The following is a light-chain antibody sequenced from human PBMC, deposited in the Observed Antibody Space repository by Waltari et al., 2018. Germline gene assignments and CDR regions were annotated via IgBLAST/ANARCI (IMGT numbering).Light chain of an antibody. Sequence: DIQMTQSPSSLSASVGDRVTITCQASQDISTYLNWYQQKPGKAPKRLIYDVCKLEKGVPSRFSGGGSGTDFSFTISSLQSEDIATYYCQQYEDVPYTFGQGTK. V-gene: IGKV1-33*01. CDR1: QDISTY. CDR2: DVC. CDR3: QQYEDVPYT. J-gene: IGKJ2*01.